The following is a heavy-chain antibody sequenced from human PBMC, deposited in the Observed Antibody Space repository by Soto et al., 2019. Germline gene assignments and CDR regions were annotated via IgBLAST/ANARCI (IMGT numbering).Heavy chain of an antibody. Sequence: LRLSCAASGFTFSSYAMHWVRQAPGKGLEWVAVISYDGSNKYYADSVKGRFTISRDNSKNTLYLQMNSLRAEDTAVYYCARDHGTDYYDSSGYYYGENYFDYWGQGTLVTAPQ. D-gene: IGHD3-22*01. J-gene: IGHJ4*02. CDR3: ARDHGTDYYDSSGYYYGENYFDY. CDR1: GFTFSSYA. V-gene: IGHV3-30-3*01. CDR2: ISYDGSNK.